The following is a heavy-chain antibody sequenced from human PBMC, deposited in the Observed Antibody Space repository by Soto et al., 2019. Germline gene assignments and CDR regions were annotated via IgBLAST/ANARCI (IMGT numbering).Heavy chain of an antibody. V-gene: IGHV1-2*04. CDR1: GYTFTGYY. D-gene: IGHD3-10*01. Sequence: ASVKVSCKASGYTFTGYYIHWVRQAPGQGLEWMGWINPNSGGTNYAQKFQGWVTMTRDTSISTAYMELSRLRSDDTAVYYCARDRITKVGRREYYFDYRGQGTLVNVSS. CDR3: ARDRITKVGRREYYFDY. J-gene: IGHJ4*02. CDR2: INPNSGGT.